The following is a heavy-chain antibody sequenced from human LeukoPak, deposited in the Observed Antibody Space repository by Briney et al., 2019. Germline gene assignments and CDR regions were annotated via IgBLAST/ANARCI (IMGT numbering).Heavy chain of an antibody. CDR1: GFTFSSYG. CDR2: ISYDGSNK. J-gene: IGHJ4*02. Sequence: GRSLRLSCAASGFTFSSYGMHWVRQAPGKGLEWVAVISYDGSNKYYADSVKGRFTISRDNSKNTLYLQMNSLRAEDTAVYYCGKDARDYGDYSAGFDYWGQGTLVTVSS. V-gene: IGHV3-30*18. D-gene: IGHD4-17*01. CDR3: GKDARDYGDYSAGFDY.